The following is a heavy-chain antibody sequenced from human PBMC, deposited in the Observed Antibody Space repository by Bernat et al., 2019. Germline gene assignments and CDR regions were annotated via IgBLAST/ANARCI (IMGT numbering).Heavy chain of an antibody. Sequence: QVQLQQSGPGLVKPSQTLSPTCAISGDSVSSNSAAWNWIRQSPSRGLEWLGRTYYRSKWYNDYAVSVKSRISINPDTPKNQVSLQLNSVTPEDTAVYFCTRVDTEKGWFDPWGQGTLVTVSP. D-gene: IGHD5-18*01. CDR3: TRVDTEKGWFDP. CDR1: GDSVSSNSAA. J-gene: IGHJ5*02. CDR2: TYYRSKWYN. V-gene: IGHV6-1*01.